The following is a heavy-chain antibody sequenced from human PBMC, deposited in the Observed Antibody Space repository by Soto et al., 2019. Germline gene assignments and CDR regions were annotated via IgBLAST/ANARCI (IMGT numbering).Heavy chain of an antibody. J-gene: IGHJ5*02. CDR3: ATARITPVRGKPGSTRGDRGIVVRVVLRWFDP. D-gene: IGHD3-10*01. CDR2: IITILGIV. CDR1: GVTFSSYT. Sequence: QVQLVQSGAEVKKPGSSVKVSCKASGVTFSSYTISWVRQAPGQGLEWMGRIITILGIVNYAQKFQGRVTITAYKSKSRAYRDRSSLRSEDTAVYYCATARITPVRGKPGSTRGDRGIVVRVVLRWFDPVGQGTLVTVSS. V-gene: IGHV1-69*02.